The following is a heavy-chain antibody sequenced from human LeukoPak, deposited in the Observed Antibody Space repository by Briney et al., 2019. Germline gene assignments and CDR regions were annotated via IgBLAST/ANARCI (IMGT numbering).Heavy chain of an antibody. J-gene: IGHJ4*02. D-gene: IGHD3-22*01. CDR1: GFTVSSNY. CDR2: ISTGGST. Sequence: AGGSLRLSCAASGFTVSSNYMTWVRQAPGKGLEWLSVISTGGSTNYADSVKGRFTISRDNSKNILYLQMNSLRAEDTAVYYCARDDYYDSSGLDYWGQGTLVTVSS. CDR3: ARDDYYDSSGLDY. V-gene: IGHV3-53*01.